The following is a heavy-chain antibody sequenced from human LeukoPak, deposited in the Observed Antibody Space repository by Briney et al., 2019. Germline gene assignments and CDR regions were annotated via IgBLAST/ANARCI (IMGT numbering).Heavy chain of an antibody. J-gene: IGHJ3*02. V-gene: IGHV4-59*01. CDR1: GGSISSYY. CDR2: IYYSGST. Sequence: SETLSLTCTVSGGSISSYYWSWIRQPPGKGLEWIGYIYYSGSTNYNPSLKSRVTISVDTSKNQFSLKLSSVTAADTAVYYCAREVDYYDSSGYSSDAFDIWGQGTMVTVSS. CDR3: AREVDYYDSSGYSSDAFDI. D-gene: IGHD3-22*01.